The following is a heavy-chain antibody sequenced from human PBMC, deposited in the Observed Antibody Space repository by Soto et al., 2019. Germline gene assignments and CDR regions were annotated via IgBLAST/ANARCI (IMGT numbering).Heavy chain of an antibody. CDR2: ISWDGGST. Sequence: PGGSLRLSCAASGFTFDDYTMHWVRQAPGKGLEWVSLISWDGGSTYYADSVKGRFTISRDNSKNSLYLQMNSLRTEDTALYYCAKDISPSRLRYYYYYGMDVWGQGTTVTVSS. CDR3: AKDISPSRLRYYYYYGMDV. V-gene: IGHV3-43*01. J-gene: IGHJ6*02. CDR1: GFTFDDYT.